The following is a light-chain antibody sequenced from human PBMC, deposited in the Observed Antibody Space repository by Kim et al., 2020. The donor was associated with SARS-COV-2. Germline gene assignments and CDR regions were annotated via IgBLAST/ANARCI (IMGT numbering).Light chain of an antibody. Sequence: SYELTQPLSVSVSLGQTASITCGGDNFGDKHGHWYQQKAGQAPVLVIYRDSRRPSGIPERFSGSNSGNTATLTVSRAQARDEADYYCQVWDSSTGVFGAGTKVTVL. CDR2: RDS. V-gene: IGLV3-1*01. CDR1: NFGDKH. J-gene: IGLJ1*01. CDR3: QVWDSSTGV.